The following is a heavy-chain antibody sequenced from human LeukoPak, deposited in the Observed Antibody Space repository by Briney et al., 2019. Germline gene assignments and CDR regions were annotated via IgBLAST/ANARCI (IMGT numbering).Heavy chain of an antibody. D-gene: IGHD3-10*01. CDR3: ARVSITMVRGVYYYYMDV. V-gene: IGHV1-18*01. J-gene: IGHJ6*03. Sequence: GDSVKVSCKASGYTFTSYAISWVRQAPGQGLEWMGWISAYNGNTNYAQKLQGRVTMTTDTSTSTAYMELRSLRSDDTAVYYCARVSITMVRGVYYYYMDVWGKGTTVTISS. CDR2: ISAYNGNT. CDR1: GYTFTSYA.